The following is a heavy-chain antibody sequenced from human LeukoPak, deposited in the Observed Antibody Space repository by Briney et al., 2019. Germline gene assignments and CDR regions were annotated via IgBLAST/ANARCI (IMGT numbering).Heavy chain of an antibody. CDR1: GFTFSNHG. CDR2: VWYDGSKR. V-gene: IGHV3-30*02. Sequence: GGSLRLSCTASGFTFSNHGLHWVRQAPGKGLEWMALVWYDGSKRYYADSVQGRFTISRDDSKNTLFLQMNSLRAEDTAVYYCARDLGNFGSGTSYYDYWGQGTLVTVSS. J-gene: IGHJ4*02. CDR3: ARDLGNFGSGTSYYDY. D-gene: IGHD3-10*01.